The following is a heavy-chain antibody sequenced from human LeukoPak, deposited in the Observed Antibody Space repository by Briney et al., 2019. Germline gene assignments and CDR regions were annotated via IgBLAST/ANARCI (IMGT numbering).Heavy chain of an antibody. CDR1: GFTFSSYA. CDR3: AKDAKPYYYDSSGYYYAGAFDI. V-gene: IGHV3-23*01. J-gene: IGHJ3*02. Sequence: GGSLRLSCAASGFTFSSYAMTWVRQAPGKGLEWVSSISGGGGSTYYADSVKGRFTISRDNSKNTLHLQMNSLRAEDTAVYYCAKDAKPYYYDSSGYYYAGAFDIWGQGTMVTVSS. D-gene: IGHD3-22*01. CDR2: ISGGGGST.